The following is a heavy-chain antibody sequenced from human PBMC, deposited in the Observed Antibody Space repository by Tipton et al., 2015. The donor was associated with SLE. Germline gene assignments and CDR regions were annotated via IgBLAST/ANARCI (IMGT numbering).Heavy chain of an antibody. CDR3: ARGTAHSGYFDY. V-gene: IGHV4-31*03. CDR2: IYYSGST. Sequence: TLSLTCTVSGGSISSGGYYWSWIRQHPGKGLEWIGYIYYSGSTYYNPSLKSRVTISVDTSKNQFSLKLSSVTAADTAVYYCARGTAHSGYFDYWGQGTLVTVSS. D-gene: IGHD1-26*01. J-gene: IGHJ4*02. CDR1: GGSISSGGYY.